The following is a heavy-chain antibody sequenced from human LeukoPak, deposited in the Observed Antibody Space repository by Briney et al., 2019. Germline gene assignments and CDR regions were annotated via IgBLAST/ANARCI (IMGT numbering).Heavy chain of an antibody. CDR2: IYYSGST. Sequence: SETLSLTCTVSGGSISSSSYYWGWIRQPPGKGLEWIGSIYYSGSTYYNPSLKSRVAISVDTSKNQFSLKLSSVTAADTAVYYCASGPYSSGWWGAFDIWGQGTMVTVPS. CDR1: GGSISSSSYY. J-gene: IGHJ3*02. CDR3: ASGPYSSGWWGAFDI. D-gene: IGHD6-19*01. V-gene: IGHV4-39*01.